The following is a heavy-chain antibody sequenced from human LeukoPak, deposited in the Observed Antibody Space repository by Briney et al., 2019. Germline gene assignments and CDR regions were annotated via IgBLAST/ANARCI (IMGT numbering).Heavy chain of an antibody. J-gene: IGHJ4*02. V-gene: IGHV3-23*01. CDR2: ISASGDKT. Sequence: PGGSLRLSCAASGFTFSNFAMIWVRQAPGKGLEFVSAISASGDKTFYADSVKGRFTISRDNAKNSLYLQMNSLRAEDTAVYYCASSGYSSGWYGDYWGQGTLVTVSS. CDR1: GFTFSNFA. CDR3: ASSGYSSGWYGDY. D-gene: IGHD6-19*01.